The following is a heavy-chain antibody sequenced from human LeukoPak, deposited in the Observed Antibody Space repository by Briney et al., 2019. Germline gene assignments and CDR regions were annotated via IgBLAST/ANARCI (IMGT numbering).Heavy chain of an antibody. D-gene: IGHD2-2*01. CDR2: ISSSRSYI. CDR3: AREREGYCSSTGCYDGSYYYYYMDV. Sequence: RGTLRLSGTASEFTFSNYIMSWVRQAPGKGLEWVSSISSSRSYIYYTDSMKGLFTISRANAKNSLYLQMNSLRAEDTAVYYCAREREGYCSSTGCYDGSYYYYYMDVWGKGTTVTISS. V-gene: IGHV3-21*01. CDR1: EFTFSNYI. J-gene: IGHJ6*03.